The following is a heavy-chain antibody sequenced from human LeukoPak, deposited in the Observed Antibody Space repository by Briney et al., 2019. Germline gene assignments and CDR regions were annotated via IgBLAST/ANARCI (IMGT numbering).Heavy chain of an antibody. CDR2: IHSDGSGT. V-gene: IGHV3-74*03. CDR1: GFPFVKSW. D-gene: IGHD5-12*01. J-gene: IGHJ6*02. CDR3: ARDGYRWNGMDV. Sequence: GGSLRLSCAASGFPFVKSWMHWVRQAPGKGLVWVSRIHSDGSGTTYADSVKGRFTISRDNAKNSLYLQMNSLRAEDTAVYYCARDGYRWNGMDVWGQGTTVTVSS.